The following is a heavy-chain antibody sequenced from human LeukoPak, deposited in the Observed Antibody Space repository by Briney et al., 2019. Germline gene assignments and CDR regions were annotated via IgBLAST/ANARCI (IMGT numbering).Heavy chain of an antibody. D-gene: IGHD6-19*01. J-gene: IGHJ4*02. CDR2: ISSSSSYI. Sequence: PGRSLRLSCAASGFTFSSYSMTWVRQAPGKGLEWVSSISSSSSYIYYADSVKGRFTISRDNAKNSLYLQMNSLRAEDTAVYYCARDRVSSSGWFFDYWGQGTLVTVSS. CDR3: ARDRVSSSGWFFDY. CDR1: GFTFSSYS. V-gene: IGHV3-21*01.